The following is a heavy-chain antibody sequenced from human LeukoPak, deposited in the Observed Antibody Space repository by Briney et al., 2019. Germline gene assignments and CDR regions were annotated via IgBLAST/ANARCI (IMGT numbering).Heavy chain of an antibody. V-gene: IGHV1-69*04. J-gene: IGHJ3*02. CDR2: IIPLLGIA. CDR3: ASGYYYDSSGYRGAFDI. D-gene: IGHD3-22*01. CDR1: GGTFSSYA. Sequence: SVKVSCKASGGTFSSYAISWVRQAPGQGLEWMGRIIPLLGIAYYAQKFQGRVTITADKSTSTAYMELSSLRSEDTAVYYCASGYYYDSSGYRGAFDIWGQGTMVTVSS.